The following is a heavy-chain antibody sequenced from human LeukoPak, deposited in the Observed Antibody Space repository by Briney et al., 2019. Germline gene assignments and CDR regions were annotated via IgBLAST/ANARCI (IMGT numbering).Heavy chain of an antibody. D-gene: IGHD6-19*01. CDR2: ISSTSSSI. V-gene: IGHV3-21*01. CDR3: ARVSSNPHSRGWYHLDY. Sequence: PGGSLRLSCAASGFAFSTYSMNWVRQAPGKGLEWVSSISSTSSSIYYADSMKGRFTISRDNAKNSLYLQMNSLRAEDTAMYYCARVSSNPHSRGWYHLDYWGQGTLVTVSS. J-gene: IGHJ4*02. CDR1: GFAFSTYS.